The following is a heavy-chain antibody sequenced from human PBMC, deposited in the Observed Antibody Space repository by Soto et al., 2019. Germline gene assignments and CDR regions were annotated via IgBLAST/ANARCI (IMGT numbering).Heavy chain of an antibody. V-gene: IGHV1-46*01. CDR2: INPRGAGT. D-gene: IGHD6-19*01. J-gene: IGHJ4*01. CDR1: GYTFTNYY. Sequence: ASVKVSCKASGYTFTNYYMHWIRQAPGQGLEWMGTINPRGAGTSYAQTFQGRVTLTRDTSTATVYMELSSLTSEDTAVYYCARDDEGWYGPADHWGHGTLVTVSS. CDR3: ARDDEGWYGPADH.